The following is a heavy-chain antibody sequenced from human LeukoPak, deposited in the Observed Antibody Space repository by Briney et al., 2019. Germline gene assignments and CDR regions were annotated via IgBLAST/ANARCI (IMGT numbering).Heavy chain of an antibody. CDR1: GFTFSGYR. Sequence: GESLNISCAASGFTFSGYRMSWVRQAPGKGLEWVANIKQDGSVKIYVDSVKGRFTISRDNAKNSLYLQMDSLRTEDTAVYYCARWVNGYAYWGQGTLVTVSS. J-gene: IGHJ4*02. D-gene: IGHD5-18*01. CDR3: ARWVNGYAY. CDR2: IKQDGSVK. V-gene: IGHV3-7*05.